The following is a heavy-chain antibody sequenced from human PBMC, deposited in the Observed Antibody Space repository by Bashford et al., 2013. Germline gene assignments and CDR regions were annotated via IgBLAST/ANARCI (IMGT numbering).Heavy chain of an antibody. V-gene: IGHV3-23*01. CDR1: GFTFSTYA. D-gene: IGHD3-3*01. CDR2: LGGRGVDI. J-gene: IGHJ4*02. CDR3: AMGWLPPHFDY. Sequence: GSLRLSCAASGFTFSTYAMSWVRQAPGKGLEWVSSLGGRGVDIYYADPVKGRVTISRDNSKNTLYLQMNSLRAGDTAVYYCAMGWLPPHFDYWGQGTLVTVSS.